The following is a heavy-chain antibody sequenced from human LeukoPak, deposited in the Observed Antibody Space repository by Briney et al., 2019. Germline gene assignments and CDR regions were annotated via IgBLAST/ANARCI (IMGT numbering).Heavy chain of an antibody. CDR2: INDSGGST. J-gene: IGHJ4*02. CDR3: AKDRNDYYDSSGYYYYYFDY. V-gene: IGHV3-23*01. Sequence: GGSLRLSCAASGFTFSNYAMSWVRQAPGKGLEWVSAINDSGGSTYYADSVKGRFTISRDNSKNTLYLQMNSLRAEDTAVYYCAKDRNDYYDSSGYYYYYFDYWGQGTLVTVSS. CDR1: GFTFSNYA. D-gene: IGHD3-22*01.